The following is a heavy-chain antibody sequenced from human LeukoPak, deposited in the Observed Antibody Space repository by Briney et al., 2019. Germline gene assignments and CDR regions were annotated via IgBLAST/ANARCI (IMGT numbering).Heavy chain of an antibody. CDR2: ISGSGGST. CDR3: ARSTVRSITIFGVVPRAYYFDY. J-gene: IGHJ4*02. Sequence: GGSLRLSCAASGFTFSSYAMSWVRQAPGKGLEWVSAISGSGGSTYYADSVKGRFTISRDNSKSPLYLQMNSLRAKDTAVYYCARSTVRSITIFGVVPRAYYFDYWGQGTLVTVSS. CDR1: GFTFSSYA. V-gene: IGHV3-23*01. D-gene: IGHD3-3*01.